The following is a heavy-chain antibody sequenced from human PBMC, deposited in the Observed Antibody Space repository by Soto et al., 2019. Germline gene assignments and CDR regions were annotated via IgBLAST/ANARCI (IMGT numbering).Heavy chain of an antibody. CDR3: ARGSLTGRAGFDP. V-gene: IGHV1-2*02. J-gene: IGHJ5*02. CDR2: INPNSGGT. Sequence: ASVKVSCKASGYTFSGYYMHWVRQAPGQGLEWMGWINPNSGGTNYAQKFQGRVTMTRDTSISTAYMELNSLRAEDTAVYYCARGSLTGRAGFDPWGQGTLVTVSS. CDR1: GYTFSGYY. D-gene: IGHD1-1*01.